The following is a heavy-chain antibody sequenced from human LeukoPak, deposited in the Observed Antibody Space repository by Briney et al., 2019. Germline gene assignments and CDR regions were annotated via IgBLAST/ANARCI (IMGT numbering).Heavy chain of an antibody. CDR1: GFTFDDYA. D-gene: IGHD4-17*01. V-gene: IGHV3-9*01. Sequence: GGSLRLSCAASGFTFDDYAMHWVRQAPGKGLEWVSGISWNSGSIGYADSVKGRFTISRDNAKNSLYLQMNSLRAEDTALYYCAKDMASTVTTGAFDIWGQGTMATVSS. CDR2: ISWNSGSI. CDR3: AKDMASTVTTGAFDI. J-gene: IGHJ3*02.